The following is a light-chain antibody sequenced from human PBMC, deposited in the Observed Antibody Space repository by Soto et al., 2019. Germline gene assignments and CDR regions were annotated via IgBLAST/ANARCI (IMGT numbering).Light chain of an antibody. J-gene: IGKJ1*01. CDR2: EVS. CDR1: QTSATF. V-gene: IGKV1-39*01. Sequence: DIQMTQSPSSLSASVGDRVTITCRASQTSATFINWYQQKSGSAPRLLIYEVSGLQSGVPSRFSGSGSGTHFVLTISNFQPEDSATYFCQQTYINPQTFGQGTTLEIK. CDR3: QQTYINPQT.